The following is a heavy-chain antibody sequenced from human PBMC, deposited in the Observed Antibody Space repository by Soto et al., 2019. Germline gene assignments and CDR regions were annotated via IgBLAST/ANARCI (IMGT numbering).Heavy chain of an antibody. D-gene: IGHD2-2*01. CDR2: IFSNDDK. V-gene: IGHV2-26*01. CDR3: ALIKDCSRTDCYLGSSDP. Sequence: SGPTLVNPTETLTLTCTVSGLSLTNGRLGVSWIRQPPGKALEWLAHIFSNDDKSYSTSLKSRLTISKDISRSQVVLTMTNMDPVDSATYYCALIKDCSRTDCYLGSSDPWDQGTLVAVSS. CDR1: GLSLTNGRLG. J-gene: IGHJ5*02.